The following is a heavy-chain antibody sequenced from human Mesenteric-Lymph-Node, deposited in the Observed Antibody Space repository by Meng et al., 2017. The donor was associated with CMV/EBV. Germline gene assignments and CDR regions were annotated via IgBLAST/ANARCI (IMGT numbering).Heavy chain of an antibody. CDR1: GYSVISGSYY. V-gene: IGHV4-61*01. CDR2: TSYNGLT. J-gene: IGHJ4*02. D-gene: IGHD1-26*01. Sequence: SGYSVISGSYYWTWIRQPPGQRLEWIGYTSYNGLTNYTPSLESRVTISLDMPENRISLELRSVTAADTAIYYCARTLGVGATRFLDYWGQGTLVTVSS. CDR3: ARTLGVGATRFLDY.